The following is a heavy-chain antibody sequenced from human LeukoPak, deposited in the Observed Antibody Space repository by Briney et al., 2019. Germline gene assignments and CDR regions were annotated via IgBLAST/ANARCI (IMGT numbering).Heavy chain of an antibody. J-gene: IGHJ3*02. CDR3: ATGLYFDWLVAFDI. CDR1: GYTLTELS. D-gene: IGHD3-9*01. V-gene: IGHV1-24*01. Sequence: ASVKVSCKVSGYTLTELSMHWVRQAPGKGLEWMGGFDPEDGETIYAQKFQGRVTITEDTSTDTAYMELSSLRSEDTAVYYCATGLYFDWLVAFDIWGQGTMVTVSS. CDR2: FDPEDGET.